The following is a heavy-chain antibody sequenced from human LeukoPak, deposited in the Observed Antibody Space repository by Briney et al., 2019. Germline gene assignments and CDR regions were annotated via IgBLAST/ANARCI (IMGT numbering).Heavy chain of an antibody. V-gene: IGHV3-66*01. CDR2: IYSGGST. D-gene: IGHD3-9*01. J-gene: IGHJ6*02. CDR1: GFTVSSNY. CDR3: ARDLRYFDWLLSHYYYYYGMDV. Sequence: GGSLRLSCAVSGFTVSSNYMSWVRQAPGKGLEWVSVIYSGGSTYYADSVRGRFTISRDNSKNTLYLQMNSLRAEDTAVYYCARDLRYFDWLLSHYYYYYGMDVWGQGTTVTVSS.